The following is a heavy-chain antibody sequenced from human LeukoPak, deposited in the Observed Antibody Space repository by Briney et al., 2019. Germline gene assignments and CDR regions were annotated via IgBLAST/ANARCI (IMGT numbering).Heavy chain of an antibody. Sequence: PGGSLRLSCAASGFTFSSYEMNWVRQAPGKGLEWVSYISSSGSTIYYADSVKGRFTISRDNAKNSLYLQMNSLRAEDTAVYYCAWVEGYSFGSVSSYYWGQGTLVTVSS. D-gene: IGHD5-18*01. CDR1: GFTFSSYE. J-gene: IGHJ4*02. CDR3: AWVEGYSFGSVSSYY. V-gene: IGHV3-48*03. CDR2: ISSSGSTI.